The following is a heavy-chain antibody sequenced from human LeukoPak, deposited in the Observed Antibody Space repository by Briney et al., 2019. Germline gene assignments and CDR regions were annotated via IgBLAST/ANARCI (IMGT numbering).Heavy chain of an antibody. CDR3: ARERYYYDPRDY. Sequence: GGSLRLSCAASGFTFSNYWMNWVRQAPGKGLEWVANIKQDGGEKSYVDSVKGRFTISRDNAKNSLHLQMNSLRAEDTAVYYCARERYYYDPRDYWGQGTLVTVSS. D-gene: IGHD3-22*01. V-gene: IGHV3-7*01. CDR2: IKQDGGEK. CDR1: GFTFSNYW. J-gene: IGHJ4*02.